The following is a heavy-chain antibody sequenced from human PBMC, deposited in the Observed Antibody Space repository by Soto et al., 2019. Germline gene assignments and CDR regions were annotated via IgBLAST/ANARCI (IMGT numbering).Heavy chain of an antibody. CDR1: GFTFSDYY. J-gene: IGHJ5*02. D-gene: IGHD3-3*01. Sequence: PGGSLRLSCAASGFTFSDYYMSWIRQAPGKGLEWVSYISSSSSYTNYADSVKGRFTISRDNAKNSLYLQMNSLRAEDTAVYYCARDLGNDFWTSENWFEPWGQGTLVTVSS. CDR3: ARDLGNDFWTSENWFEP. V-gene: IGHV3-11*06. CDR2: ISSSSSYT.